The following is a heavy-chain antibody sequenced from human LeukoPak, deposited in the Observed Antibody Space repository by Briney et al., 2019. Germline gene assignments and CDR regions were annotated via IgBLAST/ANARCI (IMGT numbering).Heavy chain of an antibody. J-gene: IGHJ4*02. D-gene: IGHD3-22*01. Sequence: SETLSLTCAVYGGFFSGYYWSWIRQPPWKGLEWIGEINHSGSTNYNPSLKSRVTISVDTSKNQFSLKLSSVTAADTAVYYCAREGYYYDSSGYYAYWGQGTLVTVSS. CDR3: AREGYYYDSSGYYAY. CDR2: INHSGST. CDR1: GGFFSGYY. V-gene: IGHV4-34*01.